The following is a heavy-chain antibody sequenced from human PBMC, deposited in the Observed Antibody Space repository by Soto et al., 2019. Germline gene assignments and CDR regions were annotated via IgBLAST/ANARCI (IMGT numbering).Heavy chain of an antibody. CDR1: GGTFSSDA. D-gene: IGHD1-7*01. CDR2: IIPIFGTA. CDR3: ARVSHRYNWNYYV. V-gene: IGHV1-69*13. Sequence: GASVKVSCKASGGTFSSDAISWVQQAPGQGLEWMGGIIPIFGTANYAQKFQGRVTITADESTSTAYMELSSLRSEDTAVYYCARVSHRYNWNYYVWGQGTTVTVSS. J-gene: IGHJ6*02.